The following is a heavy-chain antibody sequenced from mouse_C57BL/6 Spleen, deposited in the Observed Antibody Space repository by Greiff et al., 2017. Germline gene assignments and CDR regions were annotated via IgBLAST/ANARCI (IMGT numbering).Heavy chain of an antibody. CDR2: IYPGSGST. CDR3: ARRGSSSYYYAMDY. CDR1: GYTFTSYW. J-gene: IGHJ4*01. D-gene: IGHD1-1*01. Sequence: VQLQQSGAELVKPGASVKMSCKASGYTFTSYWITWVKQRPGQGLEWIGDIYPGSGSTNYNEKFKSKATLTVDTSSSTAYMQLSSLTSEDSAVYYCARRGSSSYYYAMDYWGQGTSVTVSS. V-gene: IGHV1-55*01.